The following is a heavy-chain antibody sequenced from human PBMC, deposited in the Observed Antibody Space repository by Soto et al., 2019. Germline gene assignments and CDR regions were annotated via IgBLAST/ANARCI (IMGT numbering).Heavy chain of an antibody. CDR2: INPNSGGT. D-gene: IGHD3-3*01. V-gene: IGHV1-2*04. Sequence: ASVKFSCKASGYTFTGYYMHWVRQAPGQWLEWMGWINPNSGGTNYAQKFQGWVTMTRDTSISTAYMELSRLRSDDTAVYYCAREPLGGPDYDFWSGYRWYYYYGMDVWGQGTTVTVSS. CDR1: GYTFTGYY. CDR3: AREPLGGPDYDFWSGYRWYYYYGMDV. J-gene: IGHJ6*02.